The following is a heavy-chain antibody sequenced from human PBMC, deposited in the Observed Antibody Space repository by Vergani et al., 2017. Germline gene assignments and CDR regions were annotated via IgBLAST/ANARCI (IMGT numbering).Heavy chain of an antibody. CDR2: ISSSSSYI. J-gene: IGHJ3*02. CDR3: ARENSSGWYGSLAAFDI. CDR1: GFTFSSYS. V-gene: IGHV3-21*01. D-gene: IGHD6-19*01. Sequence: EVQLVESGGGLVKPGGSLRLSCAASGFTFSSYSMNWVRQAPGKGLEWVSSISSSSSYIYYADSVKGRFTISRENAKNSLYLQRNSLRAEDTAVYYCARENSSGWYGSLAAFDIWGQGTMVTVSS.